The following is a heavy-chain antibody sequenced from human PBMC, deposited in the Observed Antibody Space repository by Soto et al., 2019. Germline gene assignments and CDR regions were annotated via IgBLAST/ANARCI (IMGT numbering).Heavy chain of an antibody. CDR1: GGSISSYY. CDR3: ARDASYSSSWHLDY. Sequence: SETLSLTCTVSGGSISSYYWSWIRQPPGKGLEWIGYIYYSGSTNYNPSLKSRVTISVDTSKNQFSLKLSSVTAADTAVYYCARDASYSSSWHLDYWGQGTLVTVSS. V-gene: IGHV4-59*01. D-gene: IGHD6-13*01. CDR2: IYYSGST. J-gene: IGHJ4*02.